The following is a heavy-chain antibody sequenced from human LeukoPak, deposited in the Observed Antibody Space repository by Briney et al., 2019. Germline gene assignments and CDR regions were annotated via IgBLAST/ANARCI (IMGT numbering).Heavy chain of an antibody. CDR2: ISGDGVST. CDR1: GLPIGDFA. V-gene: IGHV3-43*02. J-gene: IGHJ5*02. D-gene: IGHD3-22*01. CDR3: ARVGDRSGYYYWFDP. Sequence: GGSLRLSCVASGLPIGDFAMHWVRQAPGQGLEWVSLISGDGVSTFFADSVKGRFTISRDNAKNSLFLQMNSLRAEDTAVYYCARVGDRSGYYYWFDPWGQGTLVTVPS.